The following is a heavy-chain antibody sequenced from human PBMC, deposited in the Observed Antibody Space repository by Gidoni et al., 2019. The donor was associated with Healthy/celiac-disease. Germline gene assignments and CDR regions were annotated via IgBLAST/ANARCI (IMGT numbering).Heavy chain of an antibody. J-gene: IGHJ5*02. V-gene: IGHV4-59*01. CDR1: GGSISSYY. CDR2: IYYSGST. Sequence: QLQLQESGPGLVKPSSTLSLTCTVSGGSISSYYWSWIRQPPGKGLEWIGYIYYSGSTNYNPSLKSRVTISVETAKNQFSLKLSSVTAADTAVYYGARGKIDWGETSVWFDPWGQGTLVTVSS. CDR3: ARGKIDWGETSVWFDP. D-gene: IGHD3-16*01.